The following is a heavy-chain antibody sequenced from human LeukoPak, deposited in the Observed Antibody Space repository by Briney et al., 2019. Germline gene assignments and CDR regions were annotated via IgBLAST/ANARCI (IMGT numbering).Heavy chain of an antibody. CDR1: GFTFSSYA. Sequence: GGSLRLSCAASGFTFSSYAMSWVRQAPGKGLEWVSAISGSGGSTYYADSVKGRFTISRDNSKNTLYLQMNSLRAEDTAVYHCAKQQYGSGSHYQPFWGQGTLVTVSS. CDR3: AKQQYGSGSHYQPF. CDR2: ISGSGGST. D-gene: IGHD3-10*01. V-gene: IGHV3-23*01. J-gene: IGHJ4*02.